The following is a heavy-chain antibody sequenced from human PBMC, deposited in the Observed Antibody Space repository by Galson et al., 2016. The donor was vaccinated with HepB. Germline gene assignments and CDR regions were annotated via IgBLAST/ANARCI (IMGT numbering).Heavy chain of an antibody. J-gene: IGHJ1*01. CDR1: GFSFSIYW. CDR3: ARSPAYWNFQN. D-gene: IGHD2-15*01. Sequence: SLRLSCAASGFSFSIYWMHWVRQAPGKGLVWVSRINSDGTSTDYADSVKGRFTISRVNAKNTLYLQMNSLTAEDTAVYYCARSPAYWNFQNWGQGTLVAVSS. CDR2: INSDGTST. V-gene: IGHV3-74*01.